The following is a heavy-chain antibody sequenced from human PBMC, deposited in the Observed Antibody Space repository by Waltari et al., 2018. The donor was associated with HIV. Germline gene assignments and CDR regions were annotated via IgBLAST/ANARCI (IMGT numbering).Heavy chain of an antibody. CDR1: GGSISSSSYY. Sequence: QLQLQESGPVLVKPSETLSLTCTVSGGSISSSSYYWGWIRQPPGKGLEWIGSIYYSGSTYYNPSLKSRVTISVDTSKNQFSLKLSSVTAADTAVYYCASHNVEMATFDYWGQGTLVTVSS. D-gene: IGHD5-12*01. CDR3: ASHNVEMATFDY. CDR2: IYYSGST. V-gene: IGHV4-39*01. J-gene: IGHJ4*02.